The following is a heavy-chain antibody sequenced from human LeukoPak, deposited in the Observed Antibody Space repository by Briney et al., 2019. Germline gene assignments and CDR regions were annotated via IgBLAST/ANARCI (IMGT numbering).Heavy chain of an antibody. CDR2: IRADSGDT. CDR1: GYTFIRYG. D-gene: IGHD3-10*01. V-gene: IGHV1-18*01. J-gene: IGHJ5*02. CDR3: ARDWASGYNWFDP. Sequence: ASVTVSFKASGYTFIRYGISWVRQAPGQGLEWMGWIRADSGDTTYAQNLQGRVTMTTDTSTRTAYMELRSPTSDDTAVYYCARDWASGYNWFDPWGQGTLVIVSS.